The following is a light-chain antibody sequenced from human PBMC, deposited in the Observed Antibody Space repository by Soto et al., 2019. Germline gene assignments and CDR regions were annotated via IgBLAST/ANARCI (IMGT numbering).Light chain of an antibody. CDR2: WAS. Sequence: IVMTQSPDSLAVSLGGSATITCKSSQIVLYSSNNKNYLAWYQQKPGQPPKLLIYWASTRESGVPDRFSGSGSGTDFTLTISSLQAEDVAVYYCQQYYSTPTWTCGQGTKVDIK. CDR1: QIVLYSSNNKNY. CDR3: QQYYSTPTWT. V-gene: IGKV4-1*01. J-gene: IGKJ1*01.